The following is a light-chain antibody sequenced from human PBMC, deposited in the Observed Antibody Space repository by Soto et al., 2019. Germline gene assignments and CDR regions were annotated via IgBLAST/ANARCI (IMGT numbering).Light chain of an antibody. CDR3: QQYNKWPLT. CDR2: GAS. J-gene: IGKJ4*01. CDR1: QSVSSN. V-gene: IGKV3-15*01. Sequence: EIVMTQSPATLSVSPGEGATLSCRASQSVSSNLAWYQQKPGQAPWLLIYGASTRATGIPARFSGSGSGTEFTLTISSLQSEDFAVYSCQQYNKWPLTFGGGTKVEIK.